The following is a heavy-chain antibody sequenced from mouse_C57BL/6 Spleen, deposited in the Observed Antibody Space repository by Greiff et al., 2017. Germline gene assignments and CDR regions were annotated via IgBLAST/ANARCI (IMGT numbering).Heavy chain of an antibody. CDR3: AREGGEYHGGYFDV. CDR2: IYPGSGST. J-gene: IGHJ1*03. D-gene: IGHD5-1*01. Sequence: QVQLQQPGAELVKPGASVKMSCKASGYTFTSYWITWVKQRPGQGLEWIGDIYPGSGSTNYNEKFKSKATLTVDTSSSTAYMQLSSLTSEDSAVYDCAREGGEYHGGYFDVWGTGTTVTVSS. V-gene: IGHV1-55*01. CDR1: GYTFTSYW.